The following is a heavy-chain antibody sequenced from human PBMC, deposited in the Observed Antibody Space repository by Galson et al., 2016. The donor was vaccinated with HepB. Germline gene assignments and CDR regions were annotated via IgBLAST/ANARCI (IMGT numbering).Heavy chain of an antibody. CDR1: GGSISSMTSTYEYL. Sequence: SETLSLTCIVSGGSISSMTSTYEYLWGWIRQSPGKGLEWIASIYYFGTAFYNPSLKSRVTMSVDTSNNHFSRSLDSVTAADTAVYFWASDSGRSAGDAFDVWGPGTMVTVSS. CDR3: ASDSGRSAGDAFDV. J-gene: IGHJ3*01. CDR2: IYYFGTA. V-gene: IGHV4-39*07.